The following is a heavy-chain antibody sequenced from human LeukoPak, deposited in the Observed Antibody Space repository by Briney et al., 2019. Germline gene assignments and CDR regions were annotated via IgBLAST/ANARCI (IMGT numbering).Heavy chain of an antibody. CDR2: TYYRSKWYN. Sequence: SQTLSLTCAISGDSVSSNSAAWNWIRQSPSRGLEWLGRTYYRSKWYNDYAVSVKSRITINPDTSKNQFSLQLNSVTPEDTAVYYCARVRVVQLGNYYYYYMDVWGKGTTVTISS. V-gene: IGHV6-1*01. CDR1: GDSVSSNSAA. J-gene: IGHJ6*03. D-gene: IGHD1-1*01. CDR3: ARVRVVQLGNYYYYYMDV.